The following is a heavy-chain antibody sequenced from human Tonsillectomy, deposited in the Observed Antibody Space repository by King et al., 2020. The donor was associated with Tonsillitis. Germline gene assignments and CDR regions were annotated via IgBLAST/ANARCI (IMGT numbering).Heavy chain of an antibody. CDR2: IKQDGSEK. CDR1: GFTFSSYW. CDR3: ARDYGSVSYYRHLDY. J-gene: IGHJ4*02. V-gene: IGHV3-7*01. D-gene: IGHD3-10*01. Sequence: VQLVESGGGLVQPGGSLRLSCAASGFTFSSYWMSWVRQAPGKGLEWVANIKQDGSEKYYVDSVKGRFTISRDNAKNSLYLQMNSLRAEDTAVYYCARDYGSVSYYRHLDYWGQGTLVTVSS.